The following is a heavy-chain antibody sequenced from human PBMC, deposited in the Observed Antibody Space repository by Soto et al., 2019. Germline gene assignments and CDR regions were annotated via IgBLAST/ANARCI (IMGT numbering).Heavy chain of an antibody. V-gene: IGHV3-64D*08. CDR1: GFTFSSYA. CDR2: ISSNGGST. J-gene: IGHJ3*02. Sequence: GGSLRLSCSASGFTFSSYAMHWVRQAPGRGLEYVSAISSNGGSTYYADSVKGRFTISRDNSKNTLYLQMSSLRAEDTAVYYCVKDWYSSSWYSAFAIWGQGTMVTVSS. D-gene: IGHD6-13*01. CDR3: VKDWYSSSWYSAFAI.